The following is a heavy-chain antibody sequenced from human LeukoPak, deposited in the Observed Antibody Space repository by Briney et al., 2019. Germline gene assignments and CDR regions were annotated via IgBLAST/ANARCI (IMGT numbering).Heavy chain of an antibody. CDR1: GFTLSNYW. V-gene: IGHV3-74*01. J-gene: IGHJ4*02. CDR2: MNNDGSTI. Sequence: AGGSLRLSCVALGFTLSNYWMHWVRQAPGKGMVCVSRMNNDGSTINYADSVQGRFTISRDNAKNPLYLQMNSLTVDDTAVYYCATAGNYRLDNWGQGVLVTVSS. D-gene: IGHD1-7*01. CDR3: ATAGNYRLDN.